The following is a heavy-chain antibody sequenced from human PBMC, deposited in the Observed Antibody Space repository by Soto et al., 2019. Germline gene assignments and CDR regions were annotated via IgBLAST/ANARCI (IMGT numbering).Heavy chain of an antibody. D-gene: IGHD6-6*01. Sequence: QVQLHQWGAGLLRPSETLSLTCAVYGGSFSAYYWSWIRQPPGKGLEWIGEINHSGSTNYNPSRKSRVSISVDPSKNQPSLKLNSVTAADTAVYYCAGDIAARVAVWGQGTTVTVSS. CDR3: AGDIAARVAV. J-gene: IGHJ6*02. V-gene: IGHV4-34*01. CDR1: GGSFSAYY. CDR2: INHSGST.